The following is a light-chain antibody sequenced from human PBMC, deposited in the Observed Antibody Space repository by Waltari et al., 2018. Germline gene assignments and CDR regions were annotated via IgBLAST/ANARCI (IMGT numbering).Light chain of an antibody. CDR3: QHYVRLPAT. Sequence: EIVLTQSPGSLSSSPGERVTLSCRASQSVSRALVWYQQKPGQAPRLLIFGASNRATGSPDRFSGSGSETDFSLTISRLEPEDFAVYYCQHYVRLPATFGRGTKVEIK. CDR2: GAS. V-gene: IGKV3-20*01. J-gene: IGKJ1*01. CDR1: QSVSRA.